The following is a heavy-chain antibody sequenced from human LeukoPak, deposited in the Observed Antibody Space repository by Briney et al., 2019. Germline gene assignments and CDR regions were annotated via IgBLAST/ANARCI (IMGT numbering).Heavy chain of an antibody. V-gene: IGHV3-23*01. CDR1: GFTFSSYA. CDR3: AKEPLAYCGGDCYSDY. CDR2: ISGSGGST. Sequence: GGSLRLSCAASGFTFSSYAMSWVRQAPGEGLEWVSAISGSGGSTYYADSVKGRFTISRDNSKNTLYLQMNSLRAEDTAVYYCAKEPLAYCGGDCYSDYWGQGTLVTVSS. J-gene: IGHJ4*02. D-gene: IGHD2-21*02.